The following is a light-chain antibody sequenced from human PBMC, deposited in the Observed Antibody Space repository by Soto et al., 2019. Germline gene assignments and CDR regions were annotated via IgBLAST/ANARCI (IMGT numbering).Light chain of an antibody. V-gene: IGLV2-8*01. J-gene: IGLJ3*02. CDR3: SSYAGSTIHVM. Sequence: QSALTQPPSASGPPGQSVTISCTGTSSDIGGYNYVSWYQQQPGKAPKLMIYDVNKRPSGVPARFSGAKSGNTASLTVSGLQAADEADYFCSSYAGSTIHVMFGRGTKLTVL. CDR2: DVN. CDR1: SSDIGGYNY.